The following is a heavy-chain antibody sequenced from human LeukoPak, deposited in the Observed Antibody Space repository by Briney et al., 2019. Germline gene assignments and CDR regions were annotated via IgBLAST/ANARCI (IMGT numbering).Heavy chain of an antibody. J-gene: IGHJ6*03. CDR2: INPSGGST. V-gene: IGHV1-46*01. CDR1: GYTFTSYY. Sequence: ASVKVSCKASGYTFTSYYMHWVRQAPGQGLEWMGVINPSGGSTSYAQKFQGRVTMTRDMSTSTAYMELRSLRSDDTAVYYCARRVAAAGTYYYYMDVWGKGTTVTVSS. CDR3: ARRVAAAGTYYYYMDV. D-gene: IGHD6-13*01.